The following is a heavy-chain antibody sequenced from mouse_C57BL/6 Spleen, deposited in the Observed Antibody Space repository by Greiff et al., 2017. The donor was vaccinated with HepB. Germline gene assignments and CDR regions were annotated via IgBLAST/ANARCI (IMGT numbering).Heavy chain of an antibody. CDR2: IDPETGGT. V-gene: IGHV1-15*01. J-gene: IGHJ3*01. D-gene: IGHD2-2*01. CDR1: GYTFTDYE. CDR3: TRLYGYDVGAY. Sequence: VKLQESGAELVRPGASVTLSCKASGYTFTDYEMHWVKQTPVHGLEWIGAIDPETGGTAYNQKFKGKAILTADKSSSTAYMELRSLTSEDSAVYYCTRLYGYDVGAYWGQGTLVTVSA.